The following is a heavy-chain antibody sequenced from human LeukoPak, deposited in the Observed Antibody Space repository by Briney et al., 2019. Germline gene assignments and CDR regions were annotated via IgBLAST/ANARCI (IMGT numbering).Heavy chain of an antibody. Sequence: KPSETLSLTCAVYGGSFSGYYWSWIRQPPGKGLEWIGEINHSGSTNYNPSLKSRVTISVDTSKNQFSLKLSSVTAADTAVYYCARGRGKKQLVRYSYYYMDVWGKGTTVTISS. CDR2: INHSGST. J-gene: IGHJ6*03. V-gene: IGHV4-34*01. CDR3: ARGRGKKQLVRYSYYYMDV. CDR1: GGSFSGYY. D-gene: IGHD6-6*01.